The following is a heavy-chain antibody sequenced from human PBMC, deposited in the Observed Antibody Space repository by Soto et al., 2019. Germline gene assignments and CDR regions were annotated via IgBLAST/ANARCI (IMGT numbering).Heavy chain of an antibody. CDR2: ISYDGSNK. CDR3: CRWAGAFDI. V-gene: IGHV3-30-3*01. D-gene: IGHD3-16*01. Sequence: GGSLRLSCAASGFTFSSYAMHWVRQAPGKGLEWVAVISYDGSNKYYADSVKGRFTISRDNSKNTLYLQMNSLRAEDTAVYYCCRWAGAFDIWGQGTMVTVSS. CDR1: GFTFSSYA. J-gene: IGHJ3*02.